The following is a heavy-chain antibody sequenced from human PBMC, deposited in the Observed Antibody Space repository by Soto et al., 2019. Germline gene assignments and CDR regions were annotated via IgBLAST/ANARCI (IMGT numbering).Heavy chain of an antibody. CDR2: ISYDGSNK. J-gene: IGHJ1*01. CDR3: AKDLYTYYYDSSGYYHPAWDFQH. CDR1: GFTFSSYG. Sequence: QVQLVESGGGVVQPARSLILSCAASGFTFSSYGMHWVRQAPGKGLEWVAVISYDGSNKYYADSVKGRFTISRDNSKNTLYLQMNSLRAEDTAVYYCAKDLYTYYYDSSGYYHPAWDFQHWGQGTLVTVSS. D-gene: IGHD3-22*01. V-gene: IGHV3-30*18.